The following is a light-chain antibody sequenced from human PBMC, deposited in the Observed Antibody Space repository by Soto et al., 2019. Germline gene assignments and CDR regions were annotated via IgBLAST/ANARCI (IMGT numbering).Light chain of an antibody. CDR1: RSDVGSYNY. Sequence: QSVLTQPASVSGSPGQSITISCTGTRSDVGSYNYVSWYQQHPGKAPKFMIYEVSNRPSGVSSRFSGSKSGNTASLTVSGLQAEDEADYYCASYTSTTTQVFGGGTKLTVL. CDR2: EVS. V-gene: IGLV2-14*01. CDR3: ASYTSTTTQV. J-gene: IGLJ3*02.